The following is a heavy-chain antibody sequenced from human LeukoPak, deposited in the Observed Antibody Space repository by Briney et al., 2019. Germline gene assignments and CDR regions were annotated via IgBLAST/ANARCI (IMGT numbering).Heavy chain of an antibody. CDR2: IKQDGSEK. CDR3: AKDWASGMDV. Sequence: GGSLRLSCAASGFTFSSYWMSWVRQAPGKGLEWVANIKQDGSEKYYVDSVKGRFTISRDNSKNTLYLQMNSLRAEDTAVYYCAKDWASGMDVWGQGTTVTVSS. J-gene: IGHJ6*02. CDR1: GFTFSSYW. D-gene: IGHD3-16*01. V-gene: IGHV3-7*01.